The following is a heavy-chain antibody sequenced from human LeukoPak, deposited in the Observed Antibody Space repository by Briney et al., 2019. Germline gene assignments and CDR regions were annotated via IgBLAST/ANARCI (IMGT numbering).Heavy chain of an antibody. V-gene: IGHV3-21*01. J-gene: IGHJ2*01. Sequence: GGSLRLSCAASGFTFSRYTMNWVRQAPGKGLEWVSSISSSSNYIYYADSVKGRFTISRDNAKNSLYLQMNSLRAEDTAVYYCARDAYCSSTSCKEYFDLWGRGTLVTVSS. CDR3: ARDAYCSSTSCKEYFDL. CDR2: ISSSSNYI. CDR1: GFTFSRYT. D-gene: IGHD2-2*01.